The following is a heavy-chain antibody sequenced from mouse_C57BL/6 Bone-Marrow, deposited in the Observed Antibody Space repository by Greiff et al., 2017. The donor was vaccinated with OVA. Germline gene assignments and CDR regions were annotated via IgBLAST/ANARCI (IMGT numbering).Heavy chain of an antibody. CDR2: IDPETGGT. D-gene: IGHD3-3*01. Sequence: QVQLKQSGAELVRPGASVTLSCKASGYTFTDYEMHWVKQTPVHGLEWIGAIDPETGGTAYNQKFKGKAILTADKSSSTAYMELRSLTSEDSAVYYCTKGDYDAMDYWGQGTSVTVSS. CDR3: TKGDYDAMDY. CDR1: GYTFTDYE. J-gene: IGHJ4*01. V-gene: IGHV1-15*01.